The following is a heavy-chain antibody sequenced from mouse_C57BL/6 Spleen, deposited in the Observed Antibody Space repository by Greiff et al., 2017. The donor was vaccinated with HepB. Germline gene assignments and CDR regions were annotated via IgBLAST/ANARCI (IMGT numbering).Heavy chain of an antibody. CDR1: GYTFTNYT. Sequence: QVQLQQSGAELARPGASVKMSCKASGYTFTNYTMHWVKQRPGQGLEWIGYINPSSGYTKYNQKFKDKATLTADKSSSTAYMQLSSLTSEDSAVYYCARRGPYGNYNYWGQGTTLTVSS. J-gene: IGHJ2*01. V-gene: IGHV1-4*01. CDR3: ARRGPYGNYNY. CDR2: INPSSGYT. D-gene: IGHD2-1*01.